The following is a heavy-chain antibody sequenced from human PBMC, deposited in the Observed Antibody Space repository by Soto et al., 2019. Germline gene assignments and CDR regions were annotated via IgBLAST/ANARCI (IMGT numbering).Heavy chain of an antibody. CDR2: IIPSLGIA. Sequence: QVQLVQSGAEVENPGSSVKVYCKASGGTFSRYTISRVRQAPGQGVEWVGRIIPSLGIANHAQKFQGRVTITADKSTSTAYMELSSLRSEDTAVYYCAGGALYSGSWYGWNWFDPWGQGTLVTVSS. CDR3: AGGALYSGSWYGWNWFDP. J-gene: IGHJ5*02. V-gene: IGHV1-69*02. D-gene: IGHD6-13*01. CDR1: GGTFSRYT.